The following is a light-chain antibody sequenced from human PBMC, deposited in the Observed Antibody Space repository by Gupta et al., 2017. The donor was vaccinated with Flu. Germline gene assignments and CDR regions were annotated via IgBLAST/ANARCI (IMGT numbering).Light chain of an antibody. CDR1: KNIHNY. CDR2: DGC. Sequence: DIQMTQFPSSLSASVGDRVPITCQANKNIHNYLNWYQQRPGKAPKLLIYDGCNLETGVPSRFSGTGSGKDFTLSIDSLQPEDVATYYCQQYYNAPFTFGQGTRLDIK. CDR3: QQYYNAPFT. J-gene: IGKJ5*01. V-gene: IGKV1-33*01.